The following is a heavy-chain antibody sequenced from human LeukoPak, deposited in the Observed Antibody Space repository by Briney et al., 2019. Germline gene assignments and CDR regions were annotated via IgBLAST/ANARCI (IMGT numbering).Heavy chain of an antibody. Sequence: SETLSLTCTVSGGSISSGSYYWSWIRQPAGKGLEWIGRIYTSGSTNYNPSLKSRVTISVDTSKNQFSLKLSSVTAADTAVYYCARDRAPIFGVVIQTTYYYYYYMDVWGKGTTVTVSS. CDR2: IYTSGST. CDR1: GGSISSGSYY. J-gene: IGHJ6*03. D-gene: IGHD3-3*01. CDR3: ARDRAPIFGVVIQTTYYYYYYMDV. V-gene: IGHV4-61*02.